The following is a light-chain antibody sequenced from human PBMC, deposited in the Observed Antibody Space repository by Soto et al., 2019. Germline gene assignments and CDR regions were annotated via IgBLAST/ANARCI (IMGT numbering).Light chain of an antibody. V-gene: IGKV1-6*01. Sequence: AIQMTQSPSSLSSSVGDRVTITCRASQDIRKDLGWYQHKPGKAPKLLIYKASSLQSGVPSRFSGSGSGTDFTLTISSLQPEDSASYYCLKDESYPRTFGPGTKVDVK. CDR3: LKDESYPRT. CDR1: QDIRKD. J-gene: IGKJ3*01. CDR2: KAS.